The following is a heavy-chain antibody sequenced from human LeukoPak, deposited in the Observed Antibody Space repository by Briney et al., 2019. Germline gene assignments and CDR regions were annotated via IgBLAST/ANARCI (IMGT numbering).Heavy chain of an antibody. J-gene: IGHJ6*02. Sequence: SVKVSCKASGFTFSSSAMQWVRQARGQRLEWIGWIVVGSDNTNYAQKFQERVTITRDMSTSTAYMELSSLRSEDTAVYYCAAGSVAGDYYGMDVWGQGTTVIVSS. V-gene: IGHV1-58*02. CDR2: IVVGSDNT. CDR3: AAGSVAGDYYGMDV. CDR1: GFTFSSSA. D-gene: IGHD6-19*01.